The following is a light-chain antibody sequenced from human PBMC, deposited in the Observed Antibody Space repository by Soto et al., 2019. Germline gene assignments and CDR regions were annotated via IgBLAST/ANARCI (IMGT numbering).Light chain of an antibody. Sequence: EIVLTQSPGTLSLSPGERATLSCRARQSVSSSSLAWYQQKPGHAPRLLVYGASSRPTGIPDRFSGSGYGADLTLPIGRLGHDDFAVYYCQQYGGLPRVPFGQGTKREIK. V-gene: IGKV3-20*01. J-gene: IGKJ2*01. CDR2: GAS. CDR1: QSVSSSS. CDR3: QQYGGLPRVP.